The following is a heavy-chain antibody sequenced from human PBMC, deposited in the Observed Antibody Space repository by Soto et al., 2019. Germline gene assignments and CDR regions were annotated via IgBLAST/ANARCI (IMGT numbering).Heavy chain of an antibody. J-gene: IGHJ4*02. CDR2: IYYSGST. Sequence: PSETLSLTCTVSGGSVSSGSYYWSWIRQPPGKGLEWIGYIYYSGSTYYNPSLKSRVTISVDTSKNQFSLKLSSVTAADTAVYYCARDKYYDSPYYFDYWGQGTLVTVSS. CDR3: ARDKYYDSPYYFDY. CDR1: GGSVSSGSYY. V-gene: IGHV4-30-4*01. D-gene: IGHD3-22*01.